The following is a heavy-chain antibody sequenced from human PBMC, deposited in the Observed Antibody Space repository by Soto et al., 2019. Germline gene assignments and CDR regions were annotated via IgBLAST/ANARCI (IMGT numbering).Heavy chain of an antibody. CDR1: GFTFSDYY. CDR3: ASGTNGAFFVY. CDR2: ISSRSSTI. Sequence: GGSLRLSCAASGFTFSDYYMSWIRQAPGKGLEWVSYISSRSSTIFYADSVKGRFTISRDNVKNSLYLQMNSLRAEDTAVYYCASGTNGAFFVYWGQGILVTVPS. V-gene: IGHV3-11*01. D-gene: IGHD2-8*01. J-gene: IGHJ4*02.